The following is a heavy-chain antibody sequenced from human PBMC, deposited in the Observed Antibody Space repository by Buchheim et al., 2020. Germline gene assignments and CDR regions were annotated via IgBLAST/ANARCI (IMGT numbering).Heavy chain of an antibody. D-gene: IGHD2-15*01. CDR2: INQRGTEK. CDR3: ARDGVAEGLYFDY. V-gene: IGHV3-7*01. CDR1: GFTFSDFW. J-gene: IGHJ4*02. Sequence: EVQLVESGGGLVQPGGSLRLSCAASGFTFSDFWMNWVRQAPGKGLEWVASINQRGTEKYYVDSVKGRFTVCRDNGKNSLYLQMNNLRAEDTAVYYCARDGVAEGLYFDYWGQGTL.